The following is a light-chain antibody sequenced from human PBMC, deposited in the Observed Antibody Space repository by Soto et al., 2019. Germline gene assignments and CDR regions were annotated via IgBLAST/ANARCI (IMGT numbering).Light chain of an antibody. J-gene: IGKJ5*01. CDR3: QQYGTSEII. V-gene: IGKV3-20*01. Sequence: EIVLTQSPGTLSLSPGERATLSCRASQSLTNSFIAWYQQKPGQAPRLLIYDTSSRATGIPDRFSGSGSGTDFTRTISRLEPEDFAVFFCQQYGTSEIIFGQGTRREIK. CDR2: DTS. CDR1: QSLTNSF.